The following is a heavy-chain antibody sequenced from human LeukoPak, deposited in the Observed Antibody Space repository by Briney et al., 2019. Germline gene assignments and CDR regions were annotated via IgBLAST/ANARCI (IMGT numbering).Heavy chain of an antibody. J-gene: IGHJ4*02. CDR2: IYYSGST. V-gene: IGHV4-59*01. CDR3: ARVQGGSYFAAVDY. D-gene: IGHD1-26*01. CDR1: GGSISSYY. Sequence: SETLSLTCTVSGGSISSYYWSWIRQPPGKGLEWIGYIYYSGSTNYNPSLKSRVTISVDTPKNQFSLKLSSVTAADTAVYYCARVQGGSYFAAVDYWGQGTLVTVSS.